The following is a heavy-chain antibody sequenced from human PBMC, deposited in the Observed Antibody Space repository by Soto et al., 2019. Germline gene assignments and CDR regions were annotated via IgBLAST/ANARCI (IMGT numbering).Heavy chain of an antibody. CDR3: ARLVVVMAGDY. D-gene: IGHD3-22*01. J-gene: IGHJ4*02. V-gene: IGHV3-30-3*01. Sequence: GGSLRLSCAASGFTFSSYAIHWVRQAPGKGLEWVAVISYDGSNKYYADSVKGRFTISRDNAKNSLYLQMNSLRAEDTAVYYCARLVVVMAGDYWGQGTLVTVSS. CDR2: ISYDGSNK. CDR1: GFTFSSYA.